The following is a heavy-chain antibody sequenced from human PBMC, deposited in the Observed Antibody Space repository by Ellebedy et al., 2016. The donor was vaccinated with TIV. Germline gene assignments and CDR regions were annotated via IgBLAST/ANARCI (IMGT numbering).Heavy chain of an antibody. Sequence: ASVKVSXKASGYTFTNYYIHWVRQAPGQGLEWMGWISTYNGNTYYAQNIQDRFTMTTDTSTRTAFMDLRSLRSDDTAVYYCAAGDCSSTRCYGGYDAFDIWGQGTMVTVSS. J-gene: IGHJ3*02. D-gene: IGHD2-2*01. CDR2: ISTYNGNT. CDR3: AAGDCSSTRCYGGYDAFDI. CDR1: GYTFTNYY. V-gene: IGHV1-18*04.